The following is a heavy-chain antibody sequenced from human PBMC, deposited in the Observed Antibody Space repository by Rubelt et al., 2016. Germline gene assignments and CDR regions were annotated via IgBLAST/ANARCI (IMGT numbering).Heavy chain of an antibody. J-gene: IGHJ4*02. CDR1: GGSISSSSYY. CDR3: ATKLPTPY. CDR2: INHSGST. D-gene: IGHD2-15*01. V-gene: IGHV4-39*07. Sequence: QLQLQESGPGLVKPSETLSLTCTVSGGSISSSSYYWGWIRQPPGKGLEWIGEINHSGSTNYNPSLKNRVTISVDTSKNQFSLRLRSVTAADTAMYYCATKLPTPYWGRGTLVAVSS.